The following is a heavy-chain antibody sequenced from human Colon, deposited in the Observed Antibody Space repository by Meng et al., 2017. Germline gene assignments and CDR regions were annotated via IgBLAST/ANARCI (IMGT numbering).Heavy chain of an antibody. CDR2: IKPKSGGT. V-gene: IGHV1-2*02. D-gene: IGHD3-10*01. CDR3: ARVGNQYYGSAGRLGTMGH. Sequence: QVQVVELGDEVKKPWASVKVSCKTSEYTFTSYDIEWVRQAPGQGLEWMGWIKPKSGGTHYAQKFYGRVTMTGETSTSTAYMELRGLRSDDTAVYYCARVGNQYYGSAGRLGTMGHWGQGTLVTVSS. CDR1: EYTFTSYD. J-gene: IGHJ4*02.